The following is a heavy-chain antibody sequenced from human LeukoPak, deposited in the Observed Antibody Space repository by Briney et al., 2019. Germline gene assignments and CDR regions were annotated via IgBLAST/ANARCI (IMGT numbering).Heavy chain of an antibody. D-gene: IGHD3-10*01. CDR2: MNPNSGNT. J-gene: IGHJ5*02. CDR3: AXXXTXRXGEVLVIVPNWFDP. V-gene: IGHV1-8*01. CDR1: GYTFTSYD. Sequence: AXVKVSCKASGYTFTSYDINWVRQAPGQGLEWMGWMNPNSGNTGYAQKFQGRVTMTRNTSISTAYMEMSRLRSEDTAVYYCAXXXTXRXGEVLVIVPNWFDPWGQGTLVTVSS.